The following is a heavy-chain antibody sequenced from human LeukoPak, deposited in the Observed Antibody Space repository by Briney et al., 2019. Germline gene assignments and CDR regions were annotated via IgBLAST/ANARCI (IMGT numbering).Heavy chain of an antibody. D-gene: IGHD3-22*01. V-gene: IGHV3-23*01. CDR2: ISGSGGST. CDR1: GFTFSSYA. Sequence: PGGSLRLSCAASGFTFSSYAMSWVRQAPGKGLEWVSAISGSGGSTYYADSVKGRFTISRDNSKNTLFLQMNSLRAEDTAVYYCAKDQEIVVVIKGNWFGPWGQGTLVTVSS. CDR3: AKDQEIVVVIKGNWFGP. J-gene: IGHJ5*02.